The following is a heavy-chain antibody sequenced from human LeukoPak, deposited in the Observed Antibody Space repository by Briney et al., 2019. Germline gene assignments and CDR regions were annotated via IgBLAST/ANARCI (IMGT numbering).Heavy chain of an antibody. Sequence: GGSLRLSCAASGFTFSSYEMNWVRQAPGKGLEWVSYISSSGSTIYYADSVKGRFAISRDNAKNSLYLQMNSLRAEDTAVYYCASAVAGELEGFDYWGQGTLVTVSS. V-gene: IGHV3-48*03. CDR1: GFTFSSYE. CDR3: ASAVAGELEGFDY. J-gene: IGHJ4*02. CDR2: ISSSGSTI. D-gene: IGHD6-19*01.